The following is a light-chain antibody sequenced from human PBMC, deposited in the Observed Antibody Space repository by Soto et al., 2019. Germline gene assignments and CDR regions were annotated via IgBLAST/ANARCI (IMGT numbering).Light chain of an antibody. Sequence: QPVLTQSPSASASLGASVRLTCTLSSGHSTNAIAWYQLQPGKGPRYLMKVKDDGSHITGDGIPDRLSGSSSGAERYLTIPRLRFGGGGDYFFQTGGPAPGVFGGGTKLTVL. CDR3: QTGGPAPGV. J-gene: IGLJ3*02. CDR1: SGHSTNA. V-gene: IGLV4-69*01. CDR2: VKDDGSH.